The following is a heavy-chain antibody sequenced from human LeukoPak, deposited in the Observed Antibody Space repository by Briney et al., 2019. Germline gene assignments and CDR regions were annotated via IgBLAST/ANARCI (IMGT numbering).Heavy chain of an antibody. Sequence: SGGSLRLSCAASGFTFSSYSMNWVRQAPGKGLEWVSYISSSGSTIYYADSVKGRFTISRDKAKNSLYLQMNSLRAEDTAVYYCARSYGDIDYWGQGTLVTVSS. CDR3: ARSYGDIDY. CDR1: GFTFSSYS. CDR2: ISSSGSTI. V-gene: IGHV3-48*01. J-gene: IGHJ4*02. D-gene: IGHD4-17*01.